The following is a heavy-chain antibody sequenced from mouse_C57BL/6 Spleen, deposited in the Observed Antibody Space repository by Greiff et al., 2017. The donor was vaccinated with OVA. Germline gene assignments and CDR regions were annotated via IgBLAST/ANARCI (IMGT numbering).Heavy chain of an antibody. CDR2: IWRGGST. CDR1: GFSLTSYG. V-gene: IGHV2-5*01. D-gene: IGHD1-1*01. Sequence: QVQLQQSGPGLVQPSQSLSITCTVSGFSLTSYGVHWVRQSPGKGLEWLGVIWRGGSTDYNAAFMSRLSITKDNAKSQVFFKMNSLQADDTAIYYGAKSGTVVGAMDYWGQGTSVTVSS. CDR3: AKSGTVVGAMDY. J-gene: IGHJ4*01.